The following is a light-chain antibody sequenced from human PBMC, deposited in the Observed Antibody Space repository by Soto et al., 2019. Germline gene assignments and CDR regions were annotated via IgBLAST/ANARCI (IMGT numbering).Light chain of an antibody. CDR2: DVN. CDR3: SSYKSSSTEV. J-gene: IGLJ1*01. V-gene: IGLV2-14*03. CDR1: SSDVGGYNY. Sequence: QSVLTQPASVSGSPGQSITISCTGTSSDVGGYNYVSWYQHHPGKAPKLLIYDVNSRPSGVSDRFSGSKSGNTASLTISGLQAEDEADYYCSSYKSSSTEVFGTGTKVTVL.